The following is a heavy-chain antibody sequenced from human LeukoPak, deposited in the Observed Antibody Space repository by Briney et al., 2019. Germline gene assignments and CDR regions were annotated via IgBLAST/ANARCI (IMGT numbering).Heavy chain of an antibody. J-gene: IGHJ4*02. CDR1: GFTFSSYW. V-gene: IGHV3-7*03. CDR2: IKQDGSEK. D-gene: IGHD5-12*01. Sequence: GGSLRLSCAASGFTFSSYWMSWVRQAPGKGLEWVANIKQDGSEKYYVDSVKGRFTISRDNAKNSLYLQMNSLRAEDTAVYYCASPYSGYDFSLGYWGQGTLVTVSS. CDR3: ASPYSGYDFSLGY.